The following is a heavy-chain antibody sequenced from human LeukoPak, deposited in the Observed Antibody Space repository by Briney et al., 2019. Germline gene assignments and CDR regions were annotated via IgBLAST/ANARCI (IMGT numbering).Heavy chain of an antibody. CDR3: ARESKTFAGSSSSGDMDV. CDR2: ISSSSSYI. V-gene: IGHV3-21*01. D-gene: IGHD6-6*01. J-gene: IGHJ6*03. CDR1: GFTFSSYS. Sequence: GGSLRLSCAASGFTFSSYSMNWVRQAPGKGLEWVSSISSSSSYIHYADSVKGRFTISRDNAKNSLYLQMNSLRAEDTAVYYCARESKTFAGSSSSGDMDVWGKGTTVTVSS.